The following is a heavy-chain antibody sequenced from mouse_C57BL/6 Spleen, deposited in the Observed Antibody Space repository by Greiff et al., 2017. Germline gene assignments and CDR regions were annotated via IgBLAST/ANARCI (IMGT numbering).Heavy chain of an antibody. CDR2: IYPGDGDT. Sequence: VQLQESGAELVKPGASVKISCKASGYAFSSYWMNWVKQRPGKGLEWIGQIYPGDGDTNYNGKFKGKATLTADKSSSTAYMQLSSLTSEDSAVYFCARGGAAQATTFDYWGQGTTLTVSS. CDR3: ARGGAAQATTFDY. V-gene: IGHV1-80*01. CDR1: GYAFSSYW. D-gene: IGHD3-2*02. J-gene: IGHJ2*01.